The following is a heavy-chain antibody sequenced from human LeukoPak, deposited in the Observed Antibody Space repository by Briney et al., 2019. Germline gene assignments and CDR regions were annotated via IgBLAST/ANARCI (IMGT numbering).Heavy chain of an antibody. D-gene: IGHD3-10*01. J-gene: IGHJ6*02. CDR1: GGTFSSYA. V-gene: IGHV1-69*13. CDR2: IIPIFGTA. Sequence: SVKVSCKASGGTFSSYAISWVRQAPGQGLEWMGGIIPIFGTANYAQKFQGRVTITADESTSTAYMELSSLRSEDTAVYYCARDQQYYGSGRSEDYYYYGMDVWGQGTTVTVSS. CDR3: ARDQQYYGSGRSEDYYYYGMDV.